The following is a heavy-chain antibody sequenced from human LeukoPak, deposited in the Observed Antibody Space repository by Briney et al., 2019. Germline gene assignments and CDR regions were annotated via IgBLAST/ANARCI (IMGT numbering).Heavy chain of an antibody. CDR3: TRHLGDGYNSPFDY. CDR1: GFTFSGSA. J-gene: IGHJ4*02. V-gene: IGHV3-73*01. CDR2: IRSKANRYAT. Sequence: GGSLRLSCAASGFTFSGSAMHWVRQASGKGLEWVGRIRSKANRYATAYAASVKGRFTISRDDSKNAAYLQMNSLKTEDTAVYYCTRHLGDGYNSPFDYWGQGTLVTVSS. D-gene: IGHD5-24*01.